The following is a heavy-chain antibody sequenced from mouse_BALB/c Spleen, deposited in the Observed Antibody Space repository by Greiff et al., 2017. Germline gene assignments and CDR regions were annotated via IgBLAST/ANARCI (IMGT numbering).Heavy chain of an antibody. D-gene: IGHD2-1*01. J-gene: IGHJ2*01. CDR2: ISSGGGST. CDR3: ARGNYGNYFDY. CDR1: GFAFSSYD. Sequence: EVQLMESGGGLVKPGGSLKLSCAASGFAFSSYDMSWVRQTPEKRLEWVAYISSGGGSTYYPDTVKGRFTISRDNAKNTLYLQMSSLKSEDTAMYYCARGNYGNYFDYWGQGTTLTVSS. V-gene: IGHV5-12-1*01.